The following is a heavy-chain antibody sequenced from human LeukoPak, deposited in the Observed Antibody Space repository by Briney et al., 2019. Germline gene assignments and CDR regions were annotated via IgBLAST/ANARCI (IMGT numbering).Heavy chain of an antibody. V-gene: IGHV3-7*01. CDR2: IKQDGSEK. Sequence: TGGSLRLSCAASGFTFSSYWMSWVRQAPGKGLEWVANIKQDGSEKYYVDSVKGRFTISRDNAKNSLYLQMNSLRAEDTAVYYCARSYYYDSSGSASYFDYWGQGTLVTVSS. CDR3: ARSYYYDSSGSASYFDY. CDR1: GFTFSSYW. J-gene: IGHJ4*02. D-gene: IGHD3-22*01.